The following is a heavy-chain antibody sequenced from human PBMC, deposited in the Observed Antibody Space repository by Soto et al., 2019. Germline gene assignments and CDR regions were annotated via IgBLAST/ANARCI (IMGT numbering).Heavy chain of an antibody. CDR1: GFTFSSYS. CDR3: ANLGYCSGGSCPSVDY. V-gene: IGHV3-33*06. Sequence: QVQLVESGGGVVQPGRSLRLSCAASGFTFSSYSMHWVRQAPGKGLEWVAVIWYDGSNKYYADSVKGRFTISRDNSKNTLYLQMNSLRAEDTAVYYCANLGYCSGGSCPSVDYWGQGTLVTVSS. D-gene: IGHD2-15*01. CDR2: IWYDGSNK. J-gene: IGHJ4*02.